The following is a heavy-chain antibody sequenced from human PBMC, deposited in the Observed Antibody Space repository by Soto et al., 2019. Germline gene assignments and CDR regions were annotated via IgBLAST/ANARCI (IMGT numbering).Heavy chain of an antibody. D-gene: IGHD2-15*01. CDR3: ARHKSGSDWLDP. CDR2: MFYSGAT. Sequence: ASETLSLTCTVSGGSISDISYCWGWIRQPPGKGPQWIGCMFYSGATYYNPSLKNRVTLSVDTSNNEFSLKFVSVTAPDTAVYYCARHKSGSDWLDPWGQGTLVTVSS. V-gene: IGHV4-39*01. J-gene: IGHJ5*02. CDR1: GGSISDISYC.